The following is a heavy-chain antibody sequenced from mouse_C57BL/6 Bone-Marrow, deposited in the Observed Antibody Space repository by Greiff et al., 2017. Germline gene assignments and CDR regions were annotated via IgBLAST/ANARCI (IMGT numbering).Heavy chain of an antibody. D-gene: IGHD2-2*01. CDR2: INPNYGTT. CDR1: GYSFTDYN. J-gene: IGHJ4*01. Sequence: VQLKQSGPGLVKPGASVKISCTASGYSFTDYNMNWVKQSNGKSLEWIGVINPNYGTTSYNQKFKGKATLTVDQSSSTAYMQLNSLTSEDSAVYYCARSGGLRDAMDYWGQGTSVTVSS. V-gene: IGHV1-39*01. CDR3: ARSGGLRDAMDY.